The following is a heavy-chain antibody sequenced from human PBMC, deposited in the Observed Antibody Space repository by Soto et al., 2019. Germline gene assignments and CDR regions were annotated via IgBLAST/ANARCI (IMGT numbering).Heavy chain of an antibody. CDR3: AREFLEWLAPYYYYYGMDV. V-gene: IGHV1-46*01. Sequence: ASVKVSCKASGYTFTSYYMHWVRQAPGQGLEWTGIINPSGGSTSYAQKFQGRVTMTRDTSTSTVYMELSSLRSEDTAVYYCAREFLEWLAPYYYYYGMDVWGQGTTVTVSS. D-gene: IGHD3-3*01. CDR1: GYTFTSYY. J-gene: IGHJ6*02. CDR2: INPSGGST.